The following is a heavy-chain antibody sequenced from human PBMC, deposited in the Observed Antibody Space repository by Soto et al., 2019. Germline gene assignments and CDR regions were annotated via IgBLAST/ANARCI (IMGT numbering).Heavy chain of an antibody. V-gene: IGHV4-31*03. CDR2: IYYSGST. J-gene: IGHJ3*02. CDR1: GGSISSGGYY. D-gene: IGHD6-13*01. Sequence: SETLSLTCTVSGGSISSGGYYWSWIRQHPGKGLEWIGYIYYSGSTYYNPSLKSRVTISVDTSKNQFSLKLSSVAAADTAVYYCARDSSSWRDAFDIWGQGTMVTVSS. CDR3: ARDSSSWRDAFDI.